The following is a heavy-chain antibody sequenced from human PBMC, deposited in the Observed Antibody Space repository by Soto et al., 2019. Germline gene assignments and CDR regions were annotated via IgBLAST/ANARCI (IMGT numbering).Heavy chain of an antibody. V-gene: IGHV1-46*01. J-gene: IGHJ6*02. CDR3: AKPKSARHYDYGMEV. CDR1: GYTFTRFY. CDR2: INPSGTTT. Sequence: QVQLVQSGAEVKKPGASVKVSCKASGYTFTRFYMPWVRQAPGQGLEWMGIINPSGTTTDYAQKFQGRVTMTRDTSTITYNLELSSLTAEDTAVYYCAKPKSARHYDYGMEVWGQGTAVTVSS.